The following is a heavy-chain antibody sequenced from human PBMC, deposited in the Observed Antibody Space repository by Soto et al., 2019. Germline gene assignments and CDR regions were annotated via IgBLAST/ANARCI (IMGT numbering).Heavy chain of an antibody. V-gene: IGHV3-33*01. CDR3: ARDSYGFDY. D-gene: IGHD5-18*01. CDR1: GFTFSNYA. J-gene: IGHJ4*02. CDR2: IWYDGTNK. Sequence: PGGSLRLSCAASGFTFSNYAMYWVRQAPGKGLEWVAVIWYDGTNKYYAESVKGRFTISRDNSKNRLNLQMNSLRAEDTAVYYCARDSYGFDYWGQGTLVTVSS.